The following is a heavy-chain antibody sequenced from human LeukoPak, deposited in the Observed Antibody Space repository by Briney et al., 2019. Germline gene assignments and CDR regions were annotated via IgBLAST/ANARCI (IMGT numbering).Heavy chain of an antibody. CDR3: ARAHLWFGDLPEC. CDR1: GFTFSSYW. Sequence: GGSLRLSCAASGFTFSSYWMSWVRQAPGRGLEWVANIKQDGSEKYYVDSVKGRFTISRDNAKNSLYLQMNSLRAEDTAVYYCARAHLWFGDLPECWGQGTLVSVSS. CDR2: IKQDGSEK. J-gene: IGHJ4*02. D-gene: IGHD3-10*01. V-gene: IGHV3-7*01.